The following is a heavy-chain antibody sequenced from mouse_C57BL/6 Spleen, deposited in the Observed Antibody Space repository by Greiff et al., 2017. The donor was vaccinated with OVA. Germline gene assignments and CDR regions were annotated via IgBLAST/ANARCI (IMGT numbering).Heavy chain of an antibody. V-gene: IGHV5-9-1*02. Sequence: EVQRVESGEGLVKPGGSLKLSCAASGFTFSSYAMSWVRQTPEKRLEWVAYISSGGDYIYYADTVKGRFTISRDNASNTLYLQMSSLKSEDTAMYYCTGRIYGSSLYYAMDYWGQGTSVTVSS. J-gene: IGHJ4*01. CDR3: TGRIYGSSLYYAMDY. CDR1: GFTFSSYA. CDR2: ISSGGDYI. D-gene: IGHD1-1*01.